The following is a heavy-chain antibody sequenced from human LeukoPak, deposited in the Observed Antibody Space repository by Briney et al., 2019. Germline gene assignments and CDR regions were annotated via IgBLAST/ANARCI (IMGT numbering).Heavy chain of an antibody. CDR3: VKERGTHMRGVFDY. CDR1: GFAVAAYA. CDR2: FIWNSANI. J-gene: IGHJ4*02. Sequence: PRQSLRPSCELSGFAVAAYAMHWVRQVPRKCLEWVACFIWNSANIASGGSGKGRFTIARDNAKNPLHLQMNSLRTDDTAVYYCVKERGTHMRGVFDYWGQGTLVTVS. V-gene: IGHV3-9*01. D-gene: IGHD2-21*01.